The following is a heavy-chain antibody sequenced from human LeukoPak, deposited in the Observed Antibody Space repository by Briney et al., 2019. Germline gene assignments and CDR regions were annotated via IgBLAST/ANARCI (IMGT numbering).Heavy chain of an antibody. CDR1: GFSLSDHW. V-gene: IGHV3-74*01. D-gene: IGHD4-17*01. J-gene: IGHJ4*02. Sequence: GGSLRLSCAASGFSLSDHWMYWVRQGPGKGLVWLSRIKYDGSYTSYADSVKGRFTISRDNAKNSLYLQMNSLRAEDTAVYYCARDSLGTTADWGQGTLVTVSS. CDR2: IKYDGSYT. CDR3: ARDSLGTTAD.